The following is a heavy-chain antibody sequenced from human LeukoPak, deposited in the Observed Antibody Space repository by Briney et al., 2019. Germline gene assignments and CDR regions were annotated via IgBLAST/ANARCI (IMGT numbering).Heavy chain of an antibody. Sequence: GGSLRLSCAASGFPFSNYWMSWVRQAPGKGLEWVANIKQDGGEKYYVDSVKGRFTTSRDNAKNSVYLLLNSLTPEDTAVYYCARDLRAGGTWSYGVYFDLWGRGTLVTVSS. V-gene: IGHV3-7*01. J-gene: IGHJ2*01. CDR1: GFPFSNYW. CDR3: ARDLRAGGTWSYGVYFDL. D-gene: IGHD4-17*01. CDR2: IKQDGGEK.